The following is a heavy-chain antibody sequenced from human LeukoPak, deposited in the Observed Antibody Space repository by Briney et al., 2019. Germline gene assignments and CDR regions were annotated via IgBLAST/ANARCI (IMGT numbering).Heavy chain of an antibody. CDR3: GRVSIQLFAFDI. Sequence: ASVKLSCKASGYTFTGCYLHWGRRAPGQGLELMGWINPNSGGTNYSQNSLNRGTTTRSKSASTAYMQLRSMRTADTAAFFCGRVSIQLFAFDIWGQATNVTVS. J-gene: IGHJ3*02. CDR1: GYTFTGCY. D-gene: IGHD5-18*01. V-gene: IGHV1-2*02. CDR2: INPNSGGT.